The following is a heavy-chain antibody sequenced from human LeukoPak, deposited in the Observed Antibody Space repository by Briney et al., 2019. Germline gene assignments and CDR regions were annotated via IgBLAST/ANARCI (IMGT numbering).Heavy chain of an antibody. D-gene: IGHD4-11*01. CDR2: VDHTGST. CDR3: ARGRVSSSTWYSTYYYFFYMDF. CDR1: DDSITMYY. J-gene: IGHJ6*03. Sequence: SETLSLTCTVSDDSITMYYWTWIRQPPGKGLEWIGYVDHTGSTKFNPSLNGRVSISRDTSNNFFSLRLRSVTAAGTAVYFCARGRVSSSTWYSTYYYFFYMDFWGKGTTVTVSS. V-gene: IGHV4-59*01.